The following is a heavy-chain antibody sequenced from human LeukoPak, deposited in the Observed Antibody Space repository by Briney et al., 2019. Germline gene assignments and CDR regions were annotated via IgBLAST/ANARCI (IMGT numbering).Heavy chain of an antibody. J-gene: IGHJ6*03. CDR2: IIPIFGTA. CDR3: ARDRIAAAGTFIGNMDV. Sequence: ASVKVSCKASGYTFTSYYMHWVRQAPGQGLEWMGGIIPIFGTANYAQKFQGRVTITADKSTSTAYMELSSLRSEDTAVYYCARDRIAAAGTFIGNMDVWGKGTTVTVSS. CDR1: GYTFTSYY. D-gene: IGHD6-13*01. V-gene: IGHV1-69*06.